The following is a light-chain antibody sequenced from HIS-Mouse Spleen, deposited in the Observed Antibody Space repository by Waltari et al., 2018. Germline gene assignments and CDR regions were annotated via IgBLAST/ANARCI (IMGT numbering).Light chain of an antibody. V-gene: IGLV1-47*01. Sequence: QSVLTQPPSAPGTPVQSATSSCSASSSNLGGDYVDWYQQPPGTAPKLLIYRNNQRPSGVPDRFSGAKSGTSASLAISGLRSEDEADYYCAAWDDSLSGYVFGTGTKVTVL. J-gene: IGLJ1*01. CDR1: SSNLGGDY. CDR3: AAWDDSLSGYV. CDR2: RNN.